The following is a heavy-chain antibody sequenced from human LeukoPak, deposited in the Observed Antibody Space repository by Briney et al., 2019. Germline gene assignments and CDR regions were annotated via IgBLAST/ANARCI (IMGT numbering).Heavy chain of an antibody. CDR3: ARDHMAAAGTDLVYYYYYMDV. V-gene: IGHV1-2*02. Sequence: ASVKVSCKASGYTFTNYGISWVRQAPGQGLEWMGWINSNSGGTNYAQKFQGRVTMTRDTSISTAYMELSRLRSDDTAVYYCARDHMAAAGTDLVYYYYYMDVWGKGTTVTISS. CDR1: GYTFTNYG. D-gene: IGHD6-13*01. CDR2: INSNSGGT. J-gene: IGHJ6*03.